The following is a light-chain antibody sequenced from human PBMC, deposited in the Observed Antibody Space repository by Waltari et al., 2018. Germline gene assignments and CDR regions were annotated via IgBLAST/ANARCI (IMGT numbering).Light chain of an antibody. J-gene: IGLJ3*02. CDR3: ASYATTRKV. CDR2: GVD. CDR1: SRDVGGYNY. V-gene: IGLV2-8*01. Sequence: QSALTQPPSASGSPGQSVTISCTGSSRDVGGYNYVSWYQQHPGKAPKLMIYGVDKRPAGVHDRFSGSQTGNTAFLTVSGLQAEDEADYFCASYATTRKVFGGGTKLTGL.